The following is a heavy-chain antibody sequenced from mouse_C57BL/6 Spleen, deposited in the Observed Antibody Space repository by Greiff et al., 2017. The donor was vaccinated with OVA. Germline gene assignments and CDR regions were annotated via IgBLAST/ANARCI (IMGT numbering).Heavy chain of an antibody. J-gene: IGHJ4*01. CDR2: IYPGDGDT. Sequence: QVQLQQSGPELVKPGASVKISCKASGYAFSSSWMNWVKQRPGKGLEWIGRIYPGDGDTNYNGKFKGKATLTADKSSSTAYMQLSSLTSEDSAVYFCARSRDYGSSPFYAMDYWGQRTSVTVSS. CDR1: GYAFSSSW. V-gene: IGHV1-82*01. CDR3: ARSRDYGSSPFYAMDY. D-gene: IGHD1-1*01.